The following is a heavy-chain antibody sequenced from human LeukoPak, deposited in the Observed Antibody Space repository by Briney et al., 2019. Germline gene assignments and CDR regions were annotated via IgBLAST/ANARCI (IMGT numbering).Heavy chain of an antibody. CDR3: AREGGSTIGFAR. Sequence: ASVKFSCKASGYTFTAYYVHWVRQAPGQGLEWMGWINPNKGGTNYAQKFQGRVTMTRYTSISTAYMELSRLTSADTAVYYCAREGGSTIGFARWGQGTLVTVSS. J-gene: IGHJ5*02. CDR2: INPNKGGT. D-gene: IGHD4/OR15-4a*01. CDR1: GYTFTAYY. V-gene: IGHV1-2*02.